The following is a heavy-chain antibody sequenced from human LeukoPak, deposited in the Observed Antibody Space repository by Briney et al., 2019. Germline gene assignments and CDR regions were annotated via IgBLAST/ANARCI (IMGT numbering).Heavy chain of an antibody. CDR2: ISSSSYI. D-gene: IGHD6-19*01. Sequence: GSLRLSCAASGFTFSSYSMNWVRQAPGRGLEWVSFISSSSYIYYADSVKGRFTISRDNSKNTLYLQMNSLRAEDTAVYYCAKDSVYSSGWYRGGYFGPWGQGTLVTVSS. V-gene: IGHV3-21*04. CDR3: AKDSVYSSGWYRGGYFGP. J-gene: IGHJ5*02. CDR1: GFTFSSYS.